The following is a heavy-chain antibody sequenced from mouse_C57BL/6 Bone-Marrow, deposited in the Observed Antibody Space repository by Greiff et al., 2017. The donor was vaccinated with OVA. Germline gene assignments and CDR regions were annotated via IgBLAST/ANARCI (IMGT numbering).Heavy chain of an antibody. V-gene: IGHV1-50*01. D-gene: IGHD2-5*01. Sequence: VQLQQPGAELVKPGASVKLSCKASGYTFTSYWMQWVKQRPGQGLEWIGEIDPSDGYTNYNQKFKGKATLTVDTSSSTAYMQLRSLTSEDSAVYYCARLSYSNYEDYWGQGTTLTVSS. J-gene: IGHJ2*01. CDR3: ARLSYSNYEDY. CDR1: GYTFTSYW. CDR2: IDPSDGYT.